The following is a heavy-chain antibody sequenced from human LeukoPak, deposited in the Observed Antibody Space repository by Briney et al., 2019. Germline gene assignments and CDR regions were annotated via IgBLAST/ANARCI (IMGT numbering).Heavy chain of an antibody. CDR2: ISAYNGNT. J-gene: IGHJ4*02. V-gene: IGHV1-18*01. D-gene: IGHD4-17*01. Sequence: ASVKVSCKASGYTFTSYGISWVRQAPGQGLEWMGWISAYNGNTNYAQKLQGRVTMTTDTSTSTAYMELRSLRSDDTAVYFCVRDENYGIYINFDFWGQGTLVTVSS. CDR3: VRDENYGIYINFDF. CDR1: GYTFTSYG.